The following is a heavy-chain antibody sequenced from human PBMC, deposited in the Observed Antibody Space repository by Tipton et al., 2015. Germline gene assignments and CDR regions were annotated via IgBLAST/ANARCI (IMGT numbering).Heavy chain of an antibody. CDR3: ARERDSINRGLDY. CDR2: INPDGSGT. Sequence: SLRLSCAASGPTFSSFWMSWVRQAPGKGLEWVAHINPDGSGTYYADSVKGRFTVSRDNSKNTLYLQMNSLRAEDTAVYYCARERDSINRGLDYWGQGTLVTVSS. CDR1: GPTFSSFW. V-gene: IGHV3-7*01. D-gene: IGHD3-22*01. J-gene: IGHJ4*02.